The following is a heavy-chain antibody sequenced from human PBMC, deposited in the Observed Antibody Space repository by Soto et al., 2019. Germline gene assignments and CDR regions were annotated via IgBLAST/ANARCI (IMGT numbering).Heavy chain of an antibody. Sequence: QLQLQESGPGLVKPSETLSLTCTVSGDSISTRSNYWAWIRQPPGKGLEWIGSIYYTGGTYYNPSLKSRVTLCLDTSKNQFSLNLSSVTAADTAVYYCAREGPPIRAHNPPEYFQHWGQGTPVTVSS. CDR3: AREGPPIRAHNPPEYFQH. J-gene: IGHJ1*01. V-gene: IGHV4-39*02. CDR1: GDSISTRSNY. CDR2: IYYTGGT.